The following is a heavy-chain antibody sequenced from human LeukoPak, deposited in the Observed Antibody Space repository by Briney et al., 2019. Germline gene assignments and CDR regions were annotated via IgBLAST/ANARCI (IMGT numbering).Heavy chain of an antibody. D-gene: IGHD4-17*01. CDR1: GFTLGNYW. CDR2: GDGDGSHS. V-gene: IGHV3-74*03. CDR3: AYSDHFDT. J-gene: IGHJ4*02. Sequence: PGRSLRLSCAASGFTLGNYWMHWVRQAPGKGLVWVSRGDGDGSHSTYADSVKGRFTISRDNAKNTLYLQMNRLTGEDTAVYYCAYSDHFDTWGQGTLVTVSS.